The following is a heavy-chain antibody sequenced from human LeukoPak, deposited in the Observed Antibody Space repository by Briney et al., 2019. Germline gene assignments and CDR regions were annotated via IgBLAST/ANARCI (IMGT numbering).Heavy chain of an antibody. Sequence: GGSLRLSCAASGFAFSTYEMNWVRQAPGKGLEWVSYNSSSGSTIYYADSVKGRFTISRDNAKNSLYLQMNSLRAEDTAVYYCARVGAYAAVNCWGQGTLVTVSS. CDR1: GFAFSTYE. J-gene: IGHJ4*02. CDR2: NSSSGSTI. V-gene: IGHV3-48*03. CDR3: ARVGAYAAVNC. D-gene: IGHD3-16*01.